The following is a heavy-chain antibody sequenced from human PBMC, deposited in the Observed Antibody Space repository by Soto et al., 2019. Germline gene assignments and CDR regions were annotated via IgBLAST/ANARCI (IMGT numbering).Heavy chain of an antibody. CDR3: ARDEGDGYNYFDY. CDR1: GGTFSSYT. CDR2: IIPILGIA. V-gene: IGHV1-69*08. Sequence: QVQLVQSGAEVKKPGSSVKVSCKASGGTFSSYTISWVRQAPGQGLEWMGRIIPILGIANYAQKFQGRVTITADKSTNTAYMELSSRRSEDTAVYYCARDEGDGYNYFDYWGQGTLVTVSS. D-gene: IGHD5-12*01. J-gene: IGHJ4*02.